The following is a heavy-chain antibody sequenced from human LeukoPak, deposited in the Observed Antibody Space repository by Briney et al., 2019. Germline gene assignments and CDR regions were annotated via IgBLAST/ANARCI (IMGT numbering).Heavy chain of an antibody. J-gene: IGHJ5*02. D-gene: IGHD3-22*01. Sequence: SGPTLVKPTQTLTLTCTFSGFSLTTSGVGVGWIRQPPGKALEWLALINWDDQKVYSPSLQSRLSITKDTSKNQVVLTMTNVDPVDTATYYCAHRRDSSGYQYRYWFAPWGQGTLVTVSS. CDR1: GFSLTTSGVG. CDR3: AHRRDSSGYQYRYWFAP. CDR2: INWDDQK. V-gene: IGHV2-5*02.